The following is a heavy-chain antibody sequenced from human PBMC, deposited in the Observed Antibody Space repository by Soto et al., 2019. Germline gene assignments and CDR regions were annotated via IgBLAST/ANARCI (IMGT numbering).Heavy chain of an antibody. CDR2: IYYSGTT. D-gene: IGHD1-1*01. V-gene: IGHV4-31*03. Sequence: SETLSLTCSVSGGSISSGGYYWSWIRQHPGKGLEWIGYIYYSGTTHYNPSLKSRVSISVDTSKNQFSLKLSSVTAADTAVYYCARALATKDFFAYWGQGILVTVSS. J-gene: IGHJ4*02. CDR1: GGSISSGGYY. CDR3: ARALATKDFFAY.